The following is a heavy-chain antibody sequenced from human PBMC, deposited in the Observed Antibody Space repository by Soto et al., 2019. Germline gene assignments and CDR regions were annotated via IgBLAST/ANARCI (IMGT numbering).Heavy chain of an antibody. CDR3: AKSIGWAAAGSAYYYYGTDV. CDR1: GFTFSSYA. V-gene: IGHV3-23*01. J-gene: IGHJ6*02. D-gene: IGHD6-13*01. CDR2: ISGSGGST. Sequence: PGGSLRLSCAASGFTFSSYAMRWVRQAPGKGLEWVSAISGSGGSTYYADSVKGRFTISRDNSKNTLYLQMNSLRAEDTAVYYRAKSIGWAAAGSAYYYYGTDVWGQGTTVTVSS.